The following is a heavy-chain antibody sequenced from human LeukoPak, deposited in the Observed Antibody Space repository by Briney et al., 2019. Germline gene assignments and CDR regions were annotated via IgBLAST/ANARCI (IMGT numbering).Heavy chain of an antibody. CDR1: GFTFSSYA. CDR2: ISYDGSNK. V-gene: IGHV3-30-3*01. CDR3: ARAVGSPNDIVVVVAANSWFDP. Sequence: PGGSLRLSCAASGFTFSSYAMHWVRQAPGKGLEWVAVISYDGSNKYYADSVKGRFTISRDNSKNTLYLQMNSLRAEDTAVYYCARAVGSPNDIVVVVAANSWFDPWGQGTLVTVSS. D-gene: IGHD2-15*01. J-gene: IGHJ5*02.